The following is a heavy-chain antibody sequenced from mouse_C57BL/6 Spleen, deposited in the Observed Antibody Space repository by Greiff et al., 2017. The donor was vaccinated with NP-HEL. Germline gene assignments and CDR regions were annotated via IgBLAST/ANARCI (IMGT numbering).Heavy chain of an antibody. Sequence: VQLQQSGAELVRPGASVTLSCKASGYTFTDYEMHWVKQTPVHGLEWIGAIDPETGGTAYNQKFKGKAILTADKSSSTAYMELRSLTSEDSAVYYCTRCLITTVVAIDYWGKGTTLTVSS. CDR3: TRCLITTVVAIDY. D-gene: IGHD1-1*01. CDR2: IDPETGGT. J-gene: IGHJ2*01. V-gene: IGHV1-15*01. CDR1: GYTFTDYE.